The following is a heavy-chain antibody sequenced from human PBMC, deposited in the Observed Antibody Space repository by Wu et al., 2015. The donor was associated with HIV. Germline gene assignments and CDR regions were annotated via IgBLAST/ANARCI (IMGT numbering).Heavy chain of an antibody. CDR3: ARGGGCTNGVCYGDPKGWYFDL. D-gene: IGHD2-8*01. V-gene: IGHV1-69*12. CDR1: GGSFNSHA. J-gene: IGHJ2*01. Sequence: QVQLVQSGAEVKKPGSSVKVSCKTSGGSFNSHAISWVRQAPGQGLEWMGGIIPLFGRTNYAQKFQGRVTITADGSRTTGYLELNSLTSEDTAVYFCARGGGCTNGVCYGDPKGWYFDLWGRGTLVTVSS. CDR2: IIPLFGRT.